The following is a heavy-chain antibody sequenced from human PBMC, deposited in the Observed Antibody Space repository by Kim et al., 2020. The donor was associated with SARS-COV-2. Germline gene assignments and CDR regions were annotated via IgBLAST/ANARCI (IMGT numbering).Heavy chain of an antibody. V-gene: IGHV3-30*18. CDR1: GFPFSSYG. CDR2: ISPAGGTK. Sequence: GGSLRLSCAASGFPFSSYGMPWVRQAPGKGLEWVAAISPAGGTKYYADSVKGRFTISRDNSKNTLYLQMNSLRAEDTAVYYCAKATYCCGSGSYLDVWGQGTTVTVSS. D-gene: IGHD3-10*01. CDR3: AKATYCCGSGSYLDV. J-gene: IGHJ6*02.